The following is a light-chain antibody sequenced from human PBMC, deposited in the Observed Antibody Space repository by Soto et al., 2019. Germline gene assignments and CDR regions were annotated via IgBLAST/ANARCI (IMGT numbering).Light chain of an antibody. Sequence: DIQMTQSPSTLSASVGDRVTITCRASQNTNVWLAWYQQKPGKAPKLLIYDASSLASGVPSRFSGSGTGTEFTLTISSLQPDDSATYYCQQYNSYPWTFGQGTKVEIK. CDR2: DAS. J-gene: IGKJ1*01. CDR3: QQYNSYPWT. CDR1: QNTNVW. V-gene: IGKV1-5*01.